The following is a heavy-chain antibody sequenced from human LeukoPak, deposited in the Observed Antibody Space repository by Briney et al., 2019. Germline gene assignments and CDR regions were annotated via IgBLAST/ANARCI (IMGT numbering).Heavy chain of an antibody. CDR2: IWSDATNQ. D-gene: IGHD4-11*01. J-gene: IGHJ4*02. CDR3: TKDIQRGFNYTNSLDY. Sequence: PGGSLRLSCVSSGFIFSDYGMHWVRQAPGKGLEWVAVIWSDATNQYYADSVRGRFAISRDDSTSMVYLQMNSLRAEDTAVYFCTKDIQRGFNYTNSLDYWGQGTLVTVSS. V-gene: IGHV3-33*06. CDR1: GFIFSDYG.